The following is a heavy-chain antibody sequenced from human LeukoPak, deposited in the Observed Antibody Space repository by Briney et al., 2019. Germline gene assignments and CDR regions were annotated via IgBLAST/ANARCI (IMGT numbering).Heavy chain of an antibody. CDR1: GYSFTSYW. V-gene: IGHV5-10-1*01. D-gene: IGHD5-12*01. CDR2: IDPSDSYT. J-gene: IGHJ3*02. CDR3: ARRRSGYDYAFDI. Sequence: GESLKISCKGSGYSFTSYWISWVRQMPGKGLEWMGRIDPSDSYTNYSPSFQGHVTISADKSISTAYLQRSSLKASDTAMYYCARRRSGYDYAFDIWGQGTMVTVSS.